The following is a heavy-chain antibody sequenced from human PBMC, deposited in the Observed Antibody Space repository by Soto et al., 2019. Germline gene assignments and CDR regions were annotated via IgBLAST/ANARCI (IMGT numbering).Heavy chain of an antibody. CDR2: ISGSGTNT. V-gene: IGHV3-23*01. CDR1: GFTFSTYF. Sequence: EVRLLESGGGLIQPGGSLRLSCAASGFTFSTYFMSWVRQAPGTGLEWVSGISGSGTNTYYADSVKGRFTISRDNSKNTWYLQMTSLRAEDTAEYYCAKHNSPYSGYNSFDYWGEGTLVTVSS. CDR3: AKHNSPYSGYNSFDY. D-gene: IGHD5-12*01. J-gene: IGHJ4*02.